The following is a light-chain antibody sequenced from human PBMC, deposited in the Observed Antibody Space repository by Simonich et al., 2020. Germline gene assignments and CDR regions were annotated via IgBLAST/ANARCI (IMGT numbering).Light chain of an antibody. CDR1: QSVLYSSNNKNY. CDR3: QQYYSTPWT. J-gene: IGKJ1*01. V-gene: IGKV4-1*01. Sequence: DIVMTQSPDSLAVSLGERATINCKSSQSVLYSSNNKNYLAWYQQKPGQPPKLLMYWASTRESGVPDRSSGSGSGTDFTLTISSLQAEDVAVYYCQQYYSTPWTFGQGTKVEIK. CDR2: WAS.